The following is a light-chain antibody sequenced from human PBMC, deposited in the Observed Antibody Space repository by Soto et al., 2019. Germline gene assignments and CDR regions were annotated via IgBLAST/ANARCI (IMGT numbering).Light chain of an antibody. Sequence: VVLTQSPATLSLSPGERATLSCRTSLSVSVYLDWYQQKPGQAPRLLISDASNRATGIPARFSGSGSGTDFPLTISSLEPDDFAVYYCHQRQYWPPITFGQGTRLEIK. CDR1: LSVSVY. CDR2: DAS. J-gene: IGKJ5*01. CDR3: HQRQYWPPIT. V-gene: IGKV3-11*01.